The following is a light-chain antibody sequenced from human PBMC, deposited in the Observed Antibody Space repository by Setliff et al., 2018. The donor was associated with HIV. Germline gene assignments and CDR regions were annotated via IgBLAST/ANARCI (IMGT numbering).Light chain of an antibody. CDR2: DFT. CDR3: TSYTSSDTYV. J-gene: IGLJ1*01. V-gene: IGLV2-14*03. CDR1: NSDVGGYNY. Sequence: QSVLTQPASVSAAPGLAITISCTGTNSDVGGYNYVSWYVQEPGKAPKLIMYDFTSRPSGISNRFSGSQSGNTASLTISGLRAEDEGDYYCTSYTSSDTYVFGTGTKVTVL.